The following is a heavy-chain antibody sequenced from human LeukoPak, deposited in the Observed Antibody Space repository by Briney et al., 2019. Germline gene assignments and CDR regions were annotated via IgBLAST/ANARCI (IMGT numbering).Heavy chain of an antibody. CDR2: VNHSGST. Sequence: SETLSLTCAVYGGSFSGYYWSWIRQPPGKGLEWIGEVNHSGSTNYNPSLKSRVTISVDTSKNQFSLKLSSVTAADTAVYYCARSNVRGVPLPHNWFDPWGQGTLVTVSS. CDR1: GGSFSGYY. J-gene: IGHJ5*02. CDR3: ARSNVRGVPLPHNWFDP. V-gene: IGHV4-34*01. D-gene: IGHD3-10*02.